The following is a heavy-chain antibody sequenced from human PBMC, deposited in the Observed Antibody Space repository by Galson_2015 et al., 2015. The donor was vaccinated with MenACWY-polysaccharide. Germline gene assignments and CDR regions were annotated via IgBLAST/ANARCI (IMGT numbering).Heavy chain of an antibody. V-gene: IGHV1-8*01. CDR2: MNPNSGNT. CDR3: TRIIARKYTFADS. J-gene: IGHJ4*02. CDR1: GYKFSSYD. D-gene: IGHD2-21*01. Sequence: SVKVSCKASGYKFSSYDINWVRQASGQGLEWMGWMNPNSGNTGYSQRFQGRVAMTRDTATSTAYMELRMLRCDDTAVYYCTRIIARKYTFADSWGQGTLVTVSS.